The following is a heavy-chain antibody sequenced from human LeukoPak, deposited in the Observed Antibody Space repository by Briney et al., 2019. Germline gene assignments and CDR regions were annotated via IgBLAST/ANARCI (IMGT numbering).Heavy chain of an antibody. CDR2: ISGSGGST. J-gene: IGHJ4*02. CDR3: AKDLGPGSGSYQNYFDY. Sequence: GGSRRLSCTVSGFTVSSNSMSWVRQAPGKGLEWVSAISGSGGSTYYADSVKGRFTISRDNSKNTLYLQMNSLRAEDTAVYYCAKDLGPGSGSYQNYFDYWGQGTLVTVSS. D-gene: IGHD3-10*01. CDR1: GFTVSSNS. V-gene: IGHV3-23*01.